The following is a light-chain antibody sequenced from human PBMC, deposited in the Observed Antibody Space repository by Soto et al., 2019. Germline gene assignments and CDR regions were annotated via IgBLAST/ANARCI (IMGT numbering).Light chain of an antibody. CDR2: GAS. CDR3: QQYDSSHRT. J-gene: IGKJ1*01. V-gene: IGKV3-20*01. CDR1: QSVSSY. Sequence: EILLTQSPATLSLSPGERATLSCRASQSVSSYLAWYQQKPGQAPRLLIYGASSRATGIPDRFSGSGSGTDFTLTISRLEPEDFEVYYCQQYDSSHRTFGQGTKGEIK.